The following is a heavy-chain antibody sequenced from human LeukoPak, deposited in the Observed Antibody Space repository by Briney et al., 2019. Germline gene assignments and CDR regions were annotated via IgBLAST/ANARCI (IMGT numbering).Heavy chain of an antibody. Sequence: PSETLSLTCTVSGGSINSYYWSWIRQPPGKGLEWIGYIYSSGSTTYNPSLKSRVTISVDTSKNQFSLRLSSVTAANTAVYYCARDNRGGAKWPFDYWGQGILVTVSS. CDR1: GGSINSYY. CDR3: ARDNRGGAKWPFDY. CDR2: IYSSGST. D-gene: IGHD4/OR15-4a*01. J-gene: IGHJ4*02. V-gene: IGHV4-59*01.